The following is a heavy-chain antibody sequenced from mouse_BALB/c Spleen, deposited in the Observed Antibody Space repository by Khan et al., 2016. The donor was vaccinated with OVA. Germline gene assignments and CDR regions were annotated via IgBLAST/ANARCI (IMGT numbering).Heavy chain of an antibody. V-gene: IGHV14-3*02. CDR2: IDPPNGNT. CDR3: ARLSKK. J-gene: IGHJ2*01. CDR1: GFNIKDTY. Sequence: VQLKQSGAELVKSGATVKLSCTASGFNIKDTYMHWLKQWPEQGLAWIGWIDPPNGNTYYDPMFQGKATIPADSSSNTAYLQLRRLTSEDTAVYYCARLSKKWGQGTTLTVSS.